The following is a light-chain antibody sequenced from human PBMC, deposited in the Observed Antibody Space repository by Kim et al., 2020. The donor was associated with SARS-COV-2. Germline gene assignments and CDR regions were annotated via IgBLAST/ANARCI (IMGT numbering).Light chain of an antibody. V-gene: IGKV1-39*01. J-gene: IGKJ3*01. Sequence: ASVGDRVTITCRASQSIATYLNWYQQKPGKAPNLLIYGASSLQRGVPSRFSGSGSGADFTLTISSLQPEDFATYYCQQSHSAPFTFGPGTKVDIK. CDR1: QSIATY. CDR3: QQSHSAPFT. CDR2: GAS.